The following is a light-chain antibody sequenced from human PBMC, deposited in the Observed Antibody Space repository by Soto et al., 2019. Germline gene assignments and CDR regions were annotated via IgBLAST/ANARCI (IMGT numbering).Light chain of an antibody. V-gene: IGKV3-11*01. CDR3: EPRRNWRFT. Sequence: EIVLTQSPATLSLSPGERATLSCRASQSVSSYLAWYQQKPGQAPRLLIYDASNRATGIPARFSCSGSGTDFTFRISSLLPYDFSLYHWEPRRNWRFTSGARTKVDIK. J-gene: IGKJ3*01. CDR1: QSVSSY. CDR2: DAS.